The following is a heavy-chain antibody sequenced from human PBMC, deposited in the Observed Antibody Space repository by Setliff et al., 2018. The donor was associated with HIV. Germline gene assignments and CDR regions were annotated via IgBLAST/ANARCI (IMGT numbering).Heavy chain of an antibody. CDR2: INSDGSNT. V-gene: IGHV3-74*01. J-gene: IGHJ3*02. Sequence: GGSLRLSCAASGFTFSSYWMHWVRQAPGRGLVWVSRINSDGSNTDYADSVKGRFTISRDNAKNTLSLQMNSLRAEDTALYYCVKSLGEHGTLYGSDIWGQGTMVTVSS. CDR3: VKSLGEHGTLYGSDI. CDR1: GFTFSSYW.